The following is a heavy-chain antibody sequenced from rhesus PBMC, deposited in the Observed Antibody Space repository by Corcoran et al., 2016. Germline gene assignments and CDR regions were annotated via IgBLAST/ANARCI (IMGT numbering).Heavy chain of an antibody. J-gene: IGHJ4*01. D-gene: IGHD6-13*01. CDR1: GFSISTTGTG. CDR3: ARALPIAFVRY. Sequence: QVTLKESGPALVKPTQTLTLTCTFSGFSISTTGTGGGWIRQPPGKALEWLARIYWNDSKYYSTTLQSSLPTSKDTSKAPVGLTRTNMDPVDTATYYCARALPIAFVRYWGRGVRVTVSS. CDR2: IYWNDSK. V-gene: IGHV2-95*01.